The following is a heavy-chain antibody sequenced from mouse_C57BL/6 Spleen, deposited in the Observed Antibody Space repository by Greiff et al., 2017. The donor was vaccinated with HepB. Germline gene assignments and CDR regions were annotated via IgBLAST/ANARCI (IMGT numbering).Heavy chain of an antibody. J-gene: IGHJ3*01. CDR2: INPNNGGT. V-gene: IGHV1-26*01. Sequence: EVQLQQSGPELVKPGASVKISCKASGYTFTDYYMNWVKQSHGKSLEWIGDINPNNGGTSYNQKFKGKATLTVDKSSSTAYMELRSLTSEDSAVYYCARGGGLRRTRGFAYWGQGTLVTVSA. CDR3: ARGGGLRRTRGFAY. CDR1: GYTFTDYY. D-gene: IGHD2-4*01.